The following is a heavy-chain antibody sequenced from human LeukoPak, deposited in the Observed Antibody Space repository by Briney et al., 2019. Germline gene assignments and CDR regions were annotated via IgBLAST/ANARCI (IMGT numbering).Heavy chain of an antibody. Sequence: SETLSLTCAVYGGSFSGYYWSWIRQPPGKGLEWIGEINHSGSTNYNPSLKSRVTISVDTSKNQFSLKLSSVTAADTAVYYCARVPRRYYYDSSGYYYHEGGYFDYWGQGTLVTVSS. J-gene: IGHJ4*02. V-gene: IGHV4-34*01. CDR3: ARVPRRYYYDSSGYYYHEGGYFDY. D-gene: IGHD3-22*01. CDR1: GGSFSGYY. CDR2: INHSGST.